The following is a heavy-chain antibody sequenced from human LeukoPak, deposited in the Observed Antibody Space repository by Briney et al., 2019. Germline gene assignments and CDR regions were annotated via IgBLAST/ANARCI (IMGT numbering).Heavy chain of an antibody. CDR3: VRVYTSGWYHWFDP. CDR1: GDSISTNSYS. CDR2: FYSSGST. J-gene: IGHJ5*02. V-gene: IGHV4-39*07. D-gene: IGHD6-19*01. Sequence: SETLSLTCTVSGDSISTNSYSWGWIRQPPGKGLEWIGTFYSSGSTCYTASLKSRVTISGDTSKNQFSLKLNSVTAADTAIYYRVRVYTSGWYHWFDPWGQGTLVTVSS.